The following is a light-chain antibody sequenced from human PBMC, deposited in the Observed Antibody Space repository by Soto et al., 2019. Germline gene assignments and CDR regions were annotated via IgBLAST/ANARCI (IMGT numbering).Light chain of an antibody. V-gene: IGLV2-8*01. CDR3: SSYAGSKMGV. CDR2: EVN. J-gene: IGLJ1*01. CDR1: SSDVGGYNF. Sequence: QSAVTQPPSASGSPGQSVTISCTGTSSDVGGYNFVSWYQQHPGKAPKLIIYEVNNRPSGVPDRFSGSKSGNTASLTVSGLQAEDEADYYCSSYAGSKMGVFGTGTKIPS.